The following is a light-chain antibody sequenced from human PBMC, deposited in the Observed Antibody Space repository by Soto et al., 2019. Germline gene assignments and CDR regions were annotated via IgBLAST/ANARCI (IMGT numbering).Light chain of an antibody. J-gene: IGKJ4*01. CDR2: LGS. CDR1: QSLLHSNGHYY. CDR3: QQYNNWPRAT. Sequence: DIVMTQSPLSLPVTPGEPASISCRSSQSLLHSNGHYYLDWYLQKPGQSPQLLIYLGSNRATGFPARFSGSGSGTEFNLTISSLQSEDFGVYYCQQYNNWPRATFGGGTKVDIK. V-gene: IGKV2-28*01.